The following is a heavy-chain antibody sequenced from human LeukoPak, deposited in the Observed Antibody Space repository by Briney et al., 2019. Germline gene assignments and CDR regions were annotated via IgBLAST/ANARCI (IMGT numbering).Heavy chain of an antibody. Sequence: ASVKVSCKVSGYTLTELSMHWVRQAPGKGLEWMGGFDPEDGETIYAQKFQGRVSMTEDTSTETAYLELNSLTSEDTAVYYCAVIAPLFDYWGQGTLVTVSS. D-gene: IGHD6-13*01. J-gene: IGHJ4*02. CDR1: GYTLTELS. V-gene: IGHV1-24*01. CDR3: AVIAPLFDY. CDR2: FDPEDGET.